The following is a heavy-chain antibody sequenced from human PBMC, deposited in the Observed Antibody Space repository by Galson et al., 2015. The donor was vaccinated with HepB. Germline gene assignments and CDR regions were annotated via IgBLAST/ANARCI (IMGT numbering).Heavy chain of an antibody. CDR1: GFTFTSSA. V-gene: IGHV1-58*01. CDR2: IVVGSGNT. J-gene: IGHJ4*02. D-gene: IGHD6-13*01. Sequence: SVKVSCKASGFTFTSSAVQWVRQARGQRLEWIGWIVVGSGNTNYAQKFQERVTITRDMSTSTAYMELSSLRSEDTAVYYCAAGRGGSSPEFDYWGQGTLVTVSS. CDR3: AAGRGGSSPEFDY.